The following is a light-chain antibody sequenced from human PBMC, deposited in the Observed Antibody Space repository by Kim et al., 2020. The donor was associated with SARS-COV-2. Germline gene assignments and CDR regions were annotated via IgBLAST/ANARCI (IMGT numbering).Light chain of an antibody. CDR3: QQYGSSPPT. V-gene: IGKV3-20*01. CDR2: GAS. CDR1: QSVSSSY. J-gene: IGKJ1*01. Sequence: EIVLTQSPGTLSLSPGERATLSCRVSQSVSSSYLAWYQQKPGQAPRLLIYGASSRATGIPDRFSGSGSGTDFTLTISRLEPEDFAVYYCQQYGSSPPTFGQGTKVEI.